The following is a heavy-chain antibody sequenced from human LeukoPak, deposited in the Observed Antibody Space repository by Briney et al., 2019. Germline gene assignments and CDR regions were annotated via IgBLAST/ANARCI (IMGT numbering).Heavy chain of an antibody. J-gene: IGHJ6*03. D-gene: IGHD6-13*01. V-gene: IGHV3-64*01. CDR2: IRSTGDST. CDR3: ARPSSSWAPLYYYYMDV. Sequence: GGTLRLSCAASGFTFSNFAIHWVRQAPGKGLEFVSGIRSTGDSTYYANSAKGRFTISRDNSKNTLYLQMVSLRAEDMAVYYCARPSSSWAPLYYYYMDVWGKGTTVTVSS. CDR1: GFTFSNFA.